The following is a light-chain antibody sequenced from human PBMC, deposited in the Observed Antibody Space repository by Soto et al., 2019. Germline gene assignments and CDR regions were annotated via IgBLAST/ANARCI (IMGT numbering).Light chain of an antibody. CDR1: QSVSSSY. CDR2: GAS. CDR3: QHFVNSLTWT. J-gene: IGKJ1*01. Sequence: IGLKQSPGTLSLSPGERATITYRASQSVSSSYLAWYQQKPGQAPRLLIYGASSRATGVPDRFSGGGSGTDFTLTISRLEPEDFAVYYCQHFVNSLTWTFGQGTKVDIK. V-gene: IGKV3-20*01.